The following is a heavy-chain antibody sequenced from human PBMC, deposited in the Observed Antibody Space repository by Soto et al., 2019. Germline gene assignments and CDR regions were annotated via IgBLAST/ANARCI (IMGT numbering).Heavy chain of an antibody. CDR3: ARNLGYCTNGVCYPYEVFDY. J-gene: IGHJ4*02. Sequence: QVQLVQSGAEVKKPGASVKVSCKASGYTFTSYYMHWVRQAPGQGLEWMGIINPSGGSTSYAQKFQGRVTMTRDTSTSTVYMELSSLRSEDTAVYYCARNLGYCTNGVCYPYEVFDYWGQGTLVTVSS. CDR1: GYTFTSYY. CDR2: INPSGGST. D-gene: IGHD2-8*01. V-gene: IGHV1-46*03.